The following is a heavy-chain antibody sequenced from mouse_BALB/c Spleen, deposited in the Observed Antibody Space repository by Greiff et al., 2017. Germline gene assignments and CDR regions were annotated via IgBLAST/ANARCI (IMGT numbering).Heavy chain of an antibody. V-gene: IGHV5-17*02. CDR1: GFTFSSFG. CDR2: ISSGSSTI. J-gene: IGHJ3*01. D-gene: IGHD1-2*01. CDR3: ARSGTTAGGFAY. Sequence: EVKLVESGGGLVQPGGSRKLSCAASGFTFSSFGMHWVRQAPEKGLEWVAYISSGSSTIYYADTVKGRFTISRDNPKNTLFLQMTSLRSEDTAMYYCARSGTTAGGFAYWGQGTLVTVSA.